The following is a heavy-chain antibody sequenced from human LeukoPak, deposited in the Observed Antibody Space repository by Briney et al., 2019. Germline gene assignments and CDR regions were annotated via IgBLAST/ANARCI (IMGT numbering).Heavy chain of an antibody. V-gene: IGHV4-59*08. CDR2: IYYSGSI. J-gene: IGHJ1*01. CDR1: GGSISTYY. CDR3: AKVNFGIVVVIPSAEYFQH. D-gene: IGHD3-22*01. Sequence: SQTLSLTCTVSGGSISTYYWSWIRQPPGKGLEWIGYIYYSGSINYNPSLKSRVTISVDTSKDQFSLKLISVTAADTAVYYCAKVNFGIVVVIPSAEYFQHWGQGTLVTVSS.